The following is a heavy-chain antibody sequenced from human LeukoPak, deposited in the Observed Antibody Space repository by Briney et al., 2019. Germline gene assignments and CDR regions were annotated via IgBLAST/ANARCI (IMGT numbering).Heavy chain of an antibody. CDR1: GGSFNDDY. Sequence: SETLSLTCAVYGGSFNDDYWSWIRQPPGKGLEWIGDINQSGSTNYNPSLKSRVTISVDTSKNQLSLKLTSVTAADTAVYYCARVQPAAIPFRGLPDYWGQGTLVTVSS. CDR2: INQSGST. CDR3: ARVQPAAIPFRGLPDY. D-gene: IGHD2-2*02. J-gene: IGHJ4*02. V-gene: IGHV4-34*01.